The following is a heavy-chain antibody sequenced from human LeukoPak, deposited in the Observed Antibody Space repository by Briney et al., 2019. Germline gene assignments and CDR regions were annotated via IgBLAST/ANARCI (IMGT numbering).Heavy chain of an antibody. D-gene: IGHD3-10*01. CDR2: ISSSGATI. V-gene: IGHV3-48*03. CDR3: ARLLWFGELSSDAFDI. Sequence: GGSLRLSCVASGFTFHNYEMNWVRQAPGKGLEWVSYISSSGATIYYADAVKGRFTISRDNAKSSLYLQMNSLRAEDTAVYYCARLLWFGELSSDAFDIWGQGTMVTVSS. CDR1: GFTFHNYE. J-gene: IGHJ3*02.